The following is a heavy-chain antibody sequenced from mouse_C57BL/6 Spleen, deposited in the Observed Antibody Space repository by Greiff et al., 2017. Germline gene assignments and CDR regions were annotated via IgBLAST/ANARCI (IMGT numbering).Heavy chain of an antibody. Sequence: EVQLQQSGPELVKPGASVKIPCKASGYTFTDYNMDWAKQSHGKSLEWIGDINPNNGGTIYNQKFKGKATLTVDKSSSTAYMELRSLTSEDTAVYYCARHWDGNYAMDYWGQGTSVTVSS. V-gene: IGHV1-18*01. CDR3: ARHWDGNYAMDY. CDR2: INPNNGGT. CDR1: GYTFTDYN. J-gene: IGHJ4*01. D-gene: IGHD4-1*01.